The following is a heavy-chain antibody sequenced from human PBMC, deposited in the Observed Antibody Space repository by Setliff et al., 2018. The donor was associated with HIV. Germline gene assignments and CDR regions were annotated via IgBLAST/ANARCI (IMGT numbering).Heavy chain of an antibody. D-gene: IGHD3-3*01. Sequence: SETLSLTCAVSGGSFSGYYWGWIRQPPGKGLEYIANMHYTGRASYNPALKSGVTISVDTSNNQLSLKLTSMTAADTAVYYCARSQPDTICGVVVFDSWGQGTLVTVSS. CDR2: MHYTGRA. CDR1: GGSFSGYY. CDR3: ARSQPDTICGVVVFDS. V-gene: IGHV4-34*01. J-gene: IGHJ4*02.